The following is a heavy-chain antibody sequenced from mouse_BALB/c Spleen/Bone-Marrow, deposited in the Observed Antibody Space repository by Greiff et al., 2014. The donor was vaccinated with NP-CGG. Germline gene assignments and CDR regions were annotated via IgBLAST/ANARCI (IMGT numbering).Heavy chain of an antibody. V-gene: IGHV1-20*02. D-gene: IGHD2-14*01. CDR3: ARCNNRYDGGFDY. J-gene: IGHJ2*02. Sequence: VQLKEPGPELVKPGASVKISCKASGYSFTGYFMNWVMQSHGQSLEWIGRIYPYNGYTFYNQKFKDKATLTVDKSSSTAHMELRSLASEDSAVYYCARCNNRYDGGFDYWGQGTSLTVSS. CDR1: GYSFTGYF. CDR2: IYPYNGYT.